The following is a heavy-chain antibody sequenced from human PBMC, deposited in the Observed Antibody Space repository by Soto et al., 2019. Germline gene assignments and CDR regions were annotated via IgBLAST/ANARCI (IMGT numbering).Heavy chain of an antibody. D-gene: IGHD3-22*01. J-gene: IGHJ5*02. Sequence: ASVKVSCKASGYTFTGYYIHWVRQAPGQGLEWMGWISAYNGNTNYAQKLQGRVTMTTDTSTSTAYMELRSLRSDDTAVYYCARDYYYDSSGYYGYNWFDPWGQGTLVTVSS. V-gene: IGHV1-18*04. CDR3: ARDYYYDSSGYYGYNWFDP. CDR2: ISAYNGNT. CDR1: GYTFTGYY.